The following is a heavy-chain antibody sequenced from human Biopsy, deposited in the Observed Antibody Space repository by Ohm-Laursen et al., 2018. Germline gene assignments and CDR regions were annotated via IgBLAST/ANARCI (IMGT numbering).Heavy chain of an antibody. CDR2: IFYSANT. CDR3: ARLGSGDYFPTFFDF. Sequence: SQTLSLTCTVSGVSINGGRYYWNWIRHHPGKGLEWIGNIFYSANTYYNPSLKSRVTISVDTSKNQFSLKLSSVTAADTAVYYRARLGSGDYFPTFFDFWGQGALVTVSS. D-gene: IGHD5-12*01. J-gene: IGHJ4*02. V-gene: IGHV4-31*03. CDR1: GVSINGGRYY.